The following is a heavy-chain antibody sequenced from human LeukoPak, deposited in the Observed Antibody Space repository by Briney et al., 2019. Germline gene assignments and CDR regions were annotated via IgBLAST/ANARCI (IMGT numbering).Heavy chain of an antibody. CDR1: GYTFTSYG. V-gene: IGHV1-18*01. Sequence: ASVEVSCKASGYTFTSYGISWVRQAPGQGLEWMGWISAYNGNTNYAQKLQGRVTMTTDTSTSTAYMELRSLRSDDTAVYYCARAFSQEYSSSSGAFDIWGQGTMVTVSS. J-gene: IGHJ3*02. CDR2: ISAYNGNT. CDR3: ARAFSQEYSSSSGAFDI. D-gene: IGHD6-6*01.